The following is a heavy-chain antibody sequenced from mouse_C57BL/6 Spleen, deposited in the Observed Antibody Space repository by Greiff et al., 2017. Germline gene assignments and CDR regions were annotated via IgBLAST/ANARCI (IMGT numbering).Heavy chain of an antibody. J-gene: IGHJ4*01. CDR3: ARSRAHGSYYAMDY. CDR2: INPSNGGT. V-gene: IGHV1-53*01. Sequence: QVQLQQPGAELVKPGASVKLSCKASGYTFTSYWMHWVKQRPGQGLEWIGNINPSNGGTNYNEKFKSKATLTVDKSSSTAYMQLSSLTSEDSAVYYCARSRAHGSYYAMDYWGQGTTVTVAS. CDR1: GYTFTSYW. D-gene: IGHD2-2*01.